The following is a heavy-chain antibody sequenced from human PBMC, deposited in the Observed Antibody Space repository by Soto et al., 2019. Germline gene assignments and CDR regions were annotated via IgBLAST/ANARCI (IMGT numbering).Heavy chain of an antibody. V-gene: IGHV1-18*01. CDR1: GYTFTSYG. D-gene: IGHD3-10*01. CDR2: ISAYNGNT. CDR3: ARPNYGSGSYYNYPPNAFDI. Sequence: AASVKVSCKASGYTFTSYGISWVRQAPGQGLEWMGWISAYNGNTNYAQKLQGRVTMTTDTSTSTAYMDLRSLRSDDTAVYYCARPNYGSGSYYNYPPNAFDIWGQGTKVTVSS. J-gene: IGHJ3*02.